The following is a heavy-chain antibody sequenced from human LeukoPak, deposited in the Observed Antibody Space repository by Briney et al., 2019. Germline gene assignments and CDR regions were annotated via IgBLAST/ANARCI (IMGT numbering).Heavy chain of an antibody. D-gene: IGHD1-26*01. CDR1: GFIFRSHG. V-gene: IGHV3-30*18. J-gene: IGHJ4*02. CDR3: AKARIVGATLDY. Sequence: GGSLRLSCAASGFIFRSHGVHWVRQAPGKGLEWVAMVSYDGTKEYYAESVRGRFTISRDNSNNTVFLEMNSLRAEDTAVYYCAKARIVGATLDYWGQGTLVTVSS. CDR2: VSYDGTKE.